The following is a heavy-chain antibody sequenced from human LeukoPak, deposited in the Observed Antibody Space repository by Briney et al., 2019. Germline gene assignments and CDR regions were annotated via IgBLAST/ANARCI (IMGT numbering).Heavy chain of an antibody. CDR2: INPNRGGT. CDR1: GYTFTGYY. D-gene: IGHD3-3*01. V-gene: IGHV1-2*02. Sequence: ASVKVSCKASGYTFTGYYMHWVRQAPGQGLEWMGWINPNRGGTNYAQKFQGRVTMTRDTSISTAYMELSRLRSDDTAVYYCARTLTIFGVVTDFDYWGQGTLVTVSS. J-gene: IGHJ4*02. CDR3: ARTLTIFGVVTDFDY.